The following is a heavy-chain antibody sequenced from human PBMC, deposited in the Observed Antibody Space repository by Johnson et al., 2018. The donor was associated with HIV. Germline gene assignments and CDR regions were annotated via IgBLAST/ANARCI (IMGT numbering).Heavy chain of an antibody. CDR1: GFTFSSYW. CDR3: ARDLYSSLWKKVAFDI. D-gene: IGHD6-6*01. V-gene: IGHV3-74*01. CDR2: ISSDGVTT. Sequence: VQLVESGGGLVQPGGSLRLSCAASGFTFSSYWMHWVRQAPGKGLVWVSRISSDGVTTTYADSVKGRFTISRDNAKNSLYLQMNSLRAEDTAVYYCARDLYSSLWKKVAFDIWGQGTMVTVSS. J-gene: IGHJ3*02.